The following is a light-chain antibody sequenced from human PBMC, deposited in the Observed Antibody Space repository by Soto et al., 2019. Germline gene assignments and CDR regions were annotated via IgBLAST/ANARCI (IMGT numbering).Light chain of an antibody. Sequence: QSALTQPASVSGSPGQSITISCSGTPSDIGAYNYVSWYQHLPGKAPKVIIYDVTNRPSGVSSRFSGSKSGITASLTISGLQAEYEANYYCGSYTISSTLMIFGGGTKLTVL. V-gene: IGLV2-14*03. CDR2: DVT. CDR1: PSDIGAYNY. CDR3: GSYTISSTLMI. J-gene: IGLJ2*01.